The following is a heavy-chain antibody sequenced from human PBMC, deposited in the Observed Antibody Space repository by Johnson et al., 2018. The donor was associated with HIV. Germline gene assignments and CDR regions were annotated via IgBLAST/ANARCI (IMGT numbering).Heavy chain of an antibody. D-gene: IGHD6-6*01. Sequence: QVQLVESGGGVVQPGRSLRLSCAASGFTFSSYAMHWVRQAPGKGLEWVAVISYDGSNKYYADSVKGRFTISRDNSKNTLYLQMNSLRAEDTAGYYCARVGQLVLDAFDIWGQGTMVTVSS. V-gene: IGHV3-30*04. CDR1: GFTFSSYA. CDR3: ARVGQLVLDAFDI. CDR2: ISYDGSNK. J-gene: IGHJ3*02.